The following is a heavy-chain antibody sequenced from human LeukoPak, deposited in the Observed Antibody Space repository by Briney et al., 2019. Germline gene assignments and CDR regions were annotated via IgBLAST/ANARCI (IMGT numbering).Heavy chain of an antibody. V-gene: IGHV4-59*01. CDR1: GASISSYY. J-gene: IGHJ1*01. Sequence: PSETLSLTCTVSGASISSYYWSWIRQPPGKGLEWIWYIYYSGSTNYNPSLKSRVTVSIDTSKNQFSLKLSSVTAADTAVYYCARHNSLAAARYFQHWGQGTLVTVSS. CDR3: ARHNSLAAARYFQH. CDR2: IYYSGST. D-gene: IGHD6-13*01.